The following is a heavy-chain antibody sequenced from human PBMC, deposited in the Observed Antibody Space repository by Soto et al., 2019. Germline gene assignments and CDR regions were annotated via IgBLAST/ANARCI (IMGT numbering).Heavy chain of an antibody. D-gene: IGHD5-12*01. CDR1: GCRFTSYW. CDR2: IYPGDSDT. V-gene: IGHV5-51*01. Sequence: ASLQISCPGSGCRFTSYWIGWVRQLPGKGLEWMGIIYPGDSDTRYSPSFQGQVTISADKSISTAYLQWSSLKASDTAMYYCASPHSEYSGYDYGSPTTLNAFDIWGQGTMVTVSS. CDR3: ASPHSEYSGYDYGSPTTLNAFDI. J-gene: IGHJ3*02.